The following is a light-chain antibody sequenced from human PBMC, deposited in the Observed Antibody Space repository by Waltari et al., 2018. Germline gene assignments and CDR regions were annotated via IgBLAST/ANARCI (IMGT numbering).Light chain of an antibody. CDR2: GAS. V-gene: IGKV3-20*01. Sequence: CRASQRISSSYLAWYQQKPGQAPMLLIYGASSRATGIPDRFSGSGSGTDFTLTISRLEPEDFAVYYCQQYGSSIFTFGPGTKVDIK. CDR1: QRISSSY. J-gene: IGKJ3*01. CDR3: QQYGSSIFT.